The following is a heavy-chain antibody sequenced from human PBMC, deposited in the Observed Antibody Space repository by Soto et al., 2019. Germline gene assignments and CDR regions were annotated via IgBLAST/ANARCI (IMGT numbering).Heavy chain of an antibody. CDR1: GGSFSGYY. D-gene: IGHD2-15*01. J-gene: IGHJ6*02. CDR3: ARGDIVVVVAATAYYYGMDV. CDR2: INHSGST. V-gene: IGHV4-34*01. Sequence: SETLSLTCAVYGGSFSGYYWSWIRQPPGKGLEWIGEINHSGSTNYNPSLKSRVTISVDTSKNQFSLKLSSVTAADTAVYYCARGDIVVVVAATAYYYGMDVWGQGTTVTVSS.